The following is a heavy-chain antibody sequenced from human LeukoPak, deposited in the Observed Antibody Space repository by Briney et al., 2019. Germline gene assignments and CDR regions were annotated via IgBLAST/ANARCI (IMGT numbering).Heavy chain of an antibody. CDR1: GGSISSHY. Sequence: SETLSLTCTVSGGSISSHYWNWIRQPAGKGLEWIGRIYTSGSTNYNPSLKSRVTMSVDTSKNQFSLKLSSVTAADTAVYYCAREGFFTYSSSWQLDYWGQGTLVTVSS. CDR3: AREGFFTYSSSWQLDY. V-gene: IGHV4-4*07. D-gene: IGHD6-13*01. CDR2: IYTSGST. J-gene: IGHJ4*02.